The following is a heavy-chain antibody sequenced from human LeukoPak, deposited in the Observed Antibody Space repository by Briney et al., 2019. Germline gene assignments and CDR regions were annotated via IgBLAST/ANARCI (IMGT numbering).Heavy chain of an antibody. Sequence: SQTLSLTCTVSGGSISSGDYYWSWIRQPPGKGLEWIGYIYYSGSTYYNPSLKSRVTISVDTSKNQFSLKLSSVTAADTAVYYCARHQIIAARPIDYWGQGTLVTVSS. CDR2: IYYSGST. CDR1: GGSISSGDYY. CDR3: ARHQIIAARPIDY. D-gene: IGHD6-6*01. J-gene: IGHJ4*02. V-gene: IGHV4-30-4*08.